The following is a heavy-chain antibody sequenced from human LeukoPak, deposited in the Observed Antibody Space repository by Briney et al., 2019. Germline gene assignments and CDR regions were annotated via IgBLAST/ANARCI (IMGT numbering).Heavy chain of an antibody. V-gene: IGHV1-24*01. D-gene: IGHD3-10*01. CDR1: GYTLTELS. J-gene: IGHJ3*02. Sequence: ASVKVSCKVSGYTLTELSMHWVRQAPGKGLEWMGGFDPEDGETIYAQKFQGRVTMTEDTSTDTAYMELSSLGSEDTAVYYCARGTTHLWFGEGGNALDIWGQGTMVTVSS. CDR2: FDPEDGET. CDR3: ARGTTHLWFGEGGNALDI.